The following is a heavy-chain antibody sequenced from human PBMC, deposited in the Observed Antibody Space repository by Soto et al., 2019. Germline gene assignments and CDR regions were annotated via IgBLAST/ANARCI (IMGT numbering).Heavy chain of an antibody. D-gene: IGHD3-9*01. CDR1: GGSVSIYY. CDR3: ARYIVRYFDSAPVGWFDP. V-gene: IGHV4-59*02. Sequence: PSATLSLAWTFSGGSVSIYYWSWIRQPPGEGLEWIGYIYYSGSTNYTPSLKSRVTISVDTSKNQFSLKLSSVTAADTAVYYCARYIVRYFDSAPVGWFDPCGQGTVVPVSS. J-gene: IGHJ5*02. CDR2: IYYSGST.